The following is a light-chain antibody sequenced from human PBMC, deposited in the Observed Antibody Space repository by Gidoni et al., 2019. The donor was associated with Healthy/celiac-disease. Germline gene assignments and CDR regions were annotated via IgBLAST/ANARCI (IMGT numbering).Light chain of an antibody. CDR3: NSRDSSRNHL. CDR1: SLRNYY. V-gene: IGLV3-19*01. CDR2: GKN. Sequence: SSALTQPPAVSVALGQTVRITCQGDSLRNYYASWYQQKPGQAPILVIYGKNSRPSGIPDRFSGSSSGNTASLTITGAQAEDEADYYCNSRDSSRNHLFGAGTKVTVL. J-gene: IGLJ1*01.